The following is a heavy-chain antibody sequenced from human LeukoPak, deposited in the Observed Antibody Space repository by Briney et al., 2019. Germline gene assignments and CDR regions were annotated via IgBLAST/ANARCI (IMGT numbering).Heavy chain of an antibody. CDR1: GFTFSGHA. D-gene: IGHD3-3*01. CDR3: ARVGSGPLRNYYDY. J-gene: IGHJ4*02. Sequence: GGSLRLSCAASGFTFSGHAMHWVRQVPGKGLEWVLGISHDGDNKYYADSVKGRFIISRDNSNNTLSLEMNSLRAEDTGLYYCARVGSGPLRNYYDYWGQGTPVTVSS. CDR2: ISHDGDNK. V-gene: IGHV3-30-3*01.